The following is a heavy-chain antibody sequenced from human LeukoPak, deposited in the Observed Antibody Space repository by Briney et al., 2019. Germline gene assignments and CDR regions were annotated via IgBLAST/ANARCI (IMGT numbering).Heavy chain of an antibody. V-gene: IGHV3-33*06. J-gene: IGHJ4*02. CDR1: GFTFSSYG. CDR2: IWYDGSNK. CDR3: AKAGFLGY. Sequence: PGGSLRLSCAASGFTFSSYGMHWVRQAPGKGLEWVAVIWYDGSNKYYADSVKGRFTISRGNSKNTLYLQMNSLRAEDTTVYYCAKAGFLGYWGQGTLVTVSS. D-gene: IGHD3-3*01.